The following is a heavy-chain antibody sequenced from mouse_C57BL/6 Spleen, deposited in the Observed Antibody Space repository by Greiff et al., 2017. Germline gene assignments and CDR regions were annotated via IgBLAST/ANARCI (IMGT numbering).Heavy chain of an antibody. Sequence: VQLQESGAELVRPGASVKLSCKASGYTFTDYYINWVKQRPGQGLEWIARIYPGSGNTYYNEKFKGKATLTAEKSSSTAYMQLSSLTSEDSAVYFCARHYGSSGGYFDVWGTGTTVTVSS. J-gene: IGHJ1*03. CDR3: ARHYGSSGGYFDV. V-gene: IGHV1-76*01. CDR2: IYPGSGNT. CDR1: GYTFTDYY. D-gene: IGHD1-1*01.